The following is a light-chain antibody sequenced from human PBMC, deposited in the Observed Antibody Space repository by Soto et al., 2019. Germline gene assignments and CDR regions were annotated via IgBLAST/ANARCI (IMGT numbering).Light chain of an antibody. CDR2: DVN. CDR1: SSDVGNSNG. V-gene: IGLV2-18*02. J-gene: IGLJ1*01. CDR3: SSYTSSSTYV. Sequence: ALTQPPSVSGSPVQSVAISCTGTSSDVGNSNGVSWYHQPPGTAPKLMIYDVNNRPSGVPDRFSGSKSGNTASLTISGLQAEDEGDYYCSSYTSSSTYVFGTGTKVTVL.